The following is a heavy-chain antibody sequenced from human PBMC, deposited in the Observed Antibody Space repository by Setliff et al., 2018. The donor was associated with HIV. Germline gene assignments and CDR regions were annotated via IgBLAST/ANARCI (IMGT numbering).Heavy chain of an antibody. Sequence: SETLSLTCSVSWESKINHDWGWIRQSPGRGLEWIGSMFRGGGRQFQPSLASRVSISGATSKNQFSLKMTSVTPADTAVYFCVGVPSYYGTGTLWVWGKGVTVTVSS. V-gene: IGHV4-59*11. D-gene: IGHD3-10*01. CDR2: MFRGGGR. CDR3: VGVPSYYGTGTLWV. J-gene: IGHJ6*04. CDR1: WESKINHD.